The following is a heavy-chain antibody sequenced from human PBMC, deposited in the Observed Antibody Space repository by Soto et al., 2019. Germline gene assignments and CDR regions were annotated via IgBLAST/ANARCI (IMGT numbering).Heavy chain of an antibody. CDR3: ARDRDGRINGTKYGMDV. CDR2: ISAYNGNT. V-gene: IGHV1-18*01. CDR1: GYTFTSYG. J-gene: IGHJ6*02. D-gene: IGHD1-7*01. Sequence: ASVKVSFKASGYTFTSYGISWVRQAPGQGLEWMGWISAYNGNTNYAQKLQGRVTMTTDTSTSTAYMELRSLRSDDTAVYYCARDRDGRINGTKYGMDVWGQGTTGTVS.